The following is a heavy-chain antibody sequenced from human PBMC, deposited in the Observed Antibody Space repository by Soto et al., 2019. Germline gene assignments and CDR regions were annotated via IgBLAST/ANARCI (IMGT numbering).Heavy chain of an antibody. J-gene: IGHJ6*01. CDR3: ARDGGGVWAYYYGMDV. CDR2: IWYDGSNK. V-gene: IGHV3-33*01. CDR1: GVTFSSYG. D-gene: IGHD3-16*01. Sequence: QVQLVESGGGVVQPGRSLRLSCAASGVTFSSYGMHWVRQAPGKGLEWVAVIWYDGSNKYYAASVKGRFTISRDNSKNTLYLQMNSLRAEDTAVYYCARDGGGVWAYYYGMDVWGQGNTVTVSS.